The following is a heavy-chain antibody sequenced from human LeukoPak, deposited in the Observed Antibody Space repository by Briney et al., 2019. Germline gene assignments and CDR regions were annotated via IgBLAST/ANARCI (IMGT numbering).Heavy chain of an antibody. CDR2: IYYTGSI. CDR3: ARRKGYSSPLDY. CDR1: GGSITSSNYY. J-gene: IGHJ4*02. Sequence: SETLSLTCTVSGGSITSSNYYWGWIRQPPGKGLEWIGSIYYTGSIYYNPSLKSRVTISVDTSRNQFSLTLSSVTAADTAVYYCARRKGYSSPLDYWGQGTLVTVSS. D-gene: IGHD3-22*01. V-gene: IGHV4-39*01.